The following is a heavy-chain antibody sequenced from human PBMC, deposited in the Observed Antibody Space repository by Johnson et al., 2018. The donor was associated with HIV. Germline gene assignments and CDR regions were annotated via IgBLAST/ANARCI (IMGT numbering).Heavy chain of an antibody. V-gene: IGHV3-9*01. CDR3: ARDGCIAVAGPTQGVAFDI. D-gene: IGHD6-19*01. CDR2: ISWNSGSI. CDR1: GFTFDDYA. J-gene: IGHJ3*02. Sequence: VQLVESGGGLVQPGRSLRLSCAASGFTFDDYAMHWVRQAPGKGLEWVSGISWNSGSIGYADSVKGRFTISRDNAKNSLYLQMNSLRAEDTAVYYCARDGCIAVAGPTQGVAFDIWGQWTMVTVSS.